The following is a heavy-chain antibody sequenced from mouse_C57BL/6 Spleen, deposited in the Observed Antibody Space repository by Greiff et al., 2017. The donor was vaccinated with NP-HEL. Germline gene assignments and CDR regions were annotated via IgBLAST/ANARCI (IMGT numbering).Heavy chain of an antibody. Sequence: VQRVESGAELMKPGASVKLSCKATGYTFTGYWIEWVKQRPGHGLEWIGEILPGSGSTNYNEKFKGKATFTADTSSNTAYMQLSSLTTEDSAIYYCARRGNYYGSSSFAYWGQGTLVTVSA. CDR3: ARRGNYYGSSSFAY. V-gene: IGHV1-9*01. CDR1: GYTFTGYW. CDR2: ILPGSGST. J-gene: IGHJ3*01. D-gene: IGHD1-1*01.